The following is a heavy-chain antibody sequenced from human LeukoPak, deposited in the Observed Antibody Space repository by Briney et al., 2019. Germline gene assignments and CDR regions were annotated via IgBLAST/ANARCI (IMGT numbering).Heavy chain of an antibody. V-gene: IGHV3-48*03. CDR2: ISSSGSNI. D-gene: IGHD3-22*01. Sequence: GGSLRLSCAASGFTFNNYELNWARQAPGKGLEWASNISSSGSNIYYADSVKGRFIISRDNAKNSLYLQMNSLRAEDTAVYYCARETYSYDSSGNSPFDYWGQGTLVTVSS. J-gene: IGHJ4*02. CDR3: ARETYSYDSSGNSPFDY. CDR1: GFTFNNYE.